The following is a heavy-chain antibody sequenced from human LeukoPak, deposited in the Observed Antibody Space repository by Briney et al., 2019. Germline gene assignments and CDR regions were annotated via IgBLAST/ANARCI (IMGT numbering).Heavy chain of an antibody. CDR1: GFTFSGYW. J-gene: IGHJ2*01. D-gene: IGHD3-9*01. CDR2: INSDGSST. V-gene: IGHV3-74*01. CDR3: ARERPTSYDILTGQGYFDL. Sequence: GGSLRLSCAASGFTFSGYWMHWVRQAPGKGVVWVSRINSDGSSTSYADSVKGRFTISRDNAKNTLYLQMNSLRAEDTAVYYCARERPTSYDILTGQGYFDLWGRGTLVTVSS.